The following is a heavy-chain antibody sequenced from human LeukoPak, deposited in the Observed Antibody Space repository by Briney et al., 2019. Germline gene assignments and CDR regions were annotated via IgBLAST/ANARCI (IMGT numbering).Heavy chain of an antibody. Sequence: GGSLRLSCAASGFTFSSYGMHWVRQAPGKGLEWVAVISYDGSNKYYADSVKGRFTISRDNSKNTLYLQMNSLRAEDTAVYYCAKLPYCSSTSCYVGDYWGQGTLVTVSS. CDR2: ISYDGSNK. CDR3: AKLPYCSSTSCYVGDY. V-gene: IGHV3-30*18. J-gene: IGHJ4*02. D-gene: IGHD2-2*01. CDR1: GFTFSSYG.